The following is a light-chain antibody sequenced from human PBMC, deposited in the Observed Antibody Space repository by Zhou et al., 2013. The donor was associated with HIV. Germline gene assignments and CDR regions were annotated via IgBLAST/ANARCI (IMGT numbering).Light chain of an antibody. Sequence: DVVMTQSPLSLPVTLGQPASISCRSSQSLVNSDGNTYLNWFQQRPGQSPRRLIHKVSNRDSGVPDRFSGSGSGTDFTLKISRVEAEDVGVYYCMQGSHWPLTFGGGTEGGGSN. J-gene: IGKJ4*01. CDR1: QSLVNSDGNTY. CDR2: KVS. CDR3: MQGSHWPLT. V-gene: IGKV2-30*01.